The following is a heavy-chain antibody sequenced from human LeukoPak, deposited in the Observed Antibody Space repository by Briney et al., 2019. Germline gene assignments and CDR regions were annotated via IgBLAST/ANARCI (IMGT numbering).Heavy chain of an antibody. J-gene: IGHJ4*02. CDR3: ASGIAVAGTIYFDY. CDR1: GGSISSYY. V-gene: IGHV4-59*01. D-gene: IGHD6-19*01. CDR2: IYYSWSS. Sequence: SVTLSRTVTVSGGSISSYYWRWIRQPPGKGLKGIWYIYYSWSSNYNPSPKSPVTILVNTSKNQFSLKLSFVTTAETAVYYCASGIAVAGTIYFDYWGQGTLVTVSS.